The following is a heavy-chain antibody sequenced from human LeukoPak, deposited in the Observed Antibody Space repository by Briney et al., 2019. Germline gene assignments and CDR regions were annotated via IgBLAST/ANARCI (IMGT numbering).Heavy chain of an antibody. CDR3: ARDPRMYWFDP. Sequence: PSETLSLTCAVYGGSFNGHHWTWIRQAPGKGLEWVGEIKHSGSTNYNPSLKSRVTMSVDTSKNQFSLKLSSVTAADTAVYYCARDPRMYWFDPWGQGTLVTVSS. CDR2: IKHSGST. CDR1: GGSFNGHH. J-gene: IGHJ5*02. V-gene: IGHV4-34*01.